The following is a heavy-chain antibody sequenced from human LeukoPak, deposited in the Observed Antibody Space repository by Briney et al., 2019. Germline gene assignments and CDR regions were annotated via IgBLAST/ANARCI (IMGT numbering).Heavy chain of an antibody. Sequence: SETLSLTCTVSGYSISSGYYWGWIRQPPGKGLEWIGSIYHSGSTYYNPSLKSRVTISVDTSKNQFSLKLSSVTAADTAVYYCARGRIAARLGANWFDPWGQGTLVTVSS. D-gene: IGHD6-6*01. CDR3: ARGRIAARLGANWFDP. V-gene: IGHV4-38-2*02. CDR2: IYHSGST. CDR1: GYSISSGYY. J-gene: IGHJ5*02.